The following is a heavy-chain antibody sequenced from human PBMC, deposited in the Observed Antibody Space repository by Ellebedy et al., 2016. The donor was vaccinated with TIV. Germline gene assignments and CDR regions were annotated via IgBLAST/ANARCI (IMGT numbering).Heavy chain of an antibody. Sequence: MPSETLSLTCTVSGGSIISDDSYWSWIRQPPGKGLEWIGYIYYSGTTCSNPSLTHHLTMSVDKSKSQVSLKLTSVTAADTAVYYSARDPVGVGPAFDIWGQGTMVTVSS. CDR1: GGSIISDDSY. D-gene: IGHD4-23*01. J-gene: IGHJ3*02. V-gene: IGHV4-30-4*01. CDR3: ARDPVGVGPAFDI. CDR2: IYYSGTT.